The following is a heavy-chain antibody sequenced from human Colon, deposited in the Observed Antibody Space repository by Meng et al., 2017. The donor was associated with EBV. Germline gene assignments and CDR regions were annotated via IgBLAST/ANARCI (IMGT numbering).Heavy chain of an antibody. CDR3: ASWRYELIWGLFDL. V-gene: IGHV1-2*04. CDR1: GYTFTGYY. J-gene: IGHJ5*02. D-gene: IGHD3-3*01. Sequence: VQQGNVGAEVKNPGASVNGPVKATGYTFTGYYMHWVRPAPGQGLEWMGWINPNTGGTKYVQKFRGWFTLTRDTSISTAYMGLSRLRADDTALYYCASWRYELIWGLFDLWGQGTLVTVSS. CDR2: INPNTGGT.